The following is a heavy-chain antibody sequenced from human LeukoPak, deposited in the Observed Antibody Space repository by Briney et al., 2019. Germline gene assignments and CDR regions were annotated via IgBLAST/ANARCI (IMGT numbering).Heavy chain of an antibody. CDR3: ARYSYSSGFDY. Sequence: PSETLSLTCTVSGGPISSYYWSWIRQPTGMGLEWIGYMYYSGYTNYNPSLKSRVTTSVDMSKNQFSLKLSSVTAADTAVYYCARYSYSSGFDYWDQGTLVTVSS. V-gene: IGHV4-59*01. CDR2: MYYSGYT. CDR1: GGPISSYY. J-gene: IGHJ4*02. D-gene: IGHD6-19*01.